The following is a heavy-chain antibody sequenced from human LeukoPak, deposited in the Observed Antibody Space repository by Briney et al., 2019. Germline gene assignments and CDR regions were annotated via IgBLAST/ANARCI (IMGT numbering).Heavy chain of an antibody. CDR1: GYSIRIGYY. CDR2: IYQSGST. D-gene: IGHD3-3*01. CDR3: AREAAHYDFWSGDHGDSWFYP. J-gene: IGHJ5*02. Sequence: PSETLSLTCSVSGYSIRIGYYWGWIRQPPGKGLEWIGSIYQSGSTSYNPSLNSRVTVSMDTSNNRFSLKLSSVTAAVTAVYFCAREAAHYDFWSGDHGDSWFYPWGQGTLVTVSS. V-gene: IGHV4-38-2*02.